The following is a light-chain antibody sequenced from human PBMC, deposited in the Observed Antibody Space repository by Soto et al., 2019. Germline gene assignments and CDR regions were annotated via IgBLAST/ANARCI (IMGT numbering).Light chain of an antibody. J-gene: IGLJ3*02. CDR1: NIGIKS. Sequence: SYELTQPPSLSVAPGQTARITCGGNNIGIKSVHWYQQKPIQAPVLVVYDDSDRPSAIPERFSGSNSGNTATLTISRVEAGDEADYYCHVWDSGSDQVFGGVTKVTVL. CDR2: DDS. CDR3: HVWDSGSDQV. V-gene: IGLV3-21*02.